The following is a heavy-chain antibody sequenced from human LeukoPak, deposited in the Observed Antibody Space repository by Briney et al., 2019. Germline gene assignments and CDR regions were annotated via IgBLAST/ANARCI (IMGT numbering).Heavy chain of an antibody. CDR2: IKQDGSEK. V-gene: IGHV3-7*01. D-gene: IGHD1-26*01. CDR1: GGSISSSSGNC. J-gene: IGHJ4*02. Sequence: PSETLSLTCAVSGGSISSSSGNCWTWVRQAPGKGLEWVANIKQDGSEKYYVDSVKGRFTISRDNAKNSLYLQMNSLRAEDTAVYYCARPLVGQWDYWGQGTLVTVSS. CDR3: ARPLVGQWDY.